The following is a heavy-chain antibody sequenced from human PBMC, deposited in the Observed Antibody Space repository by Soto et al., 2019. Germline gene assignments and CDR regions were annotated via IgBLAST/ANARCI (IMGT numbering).Heavy chain of an antibody. J-gene: IGHJ4*02. CDR2: INAGTGYT. CDR1: GYTFTTYT. V-gene: IGHV1-3*01. CDR3: ERDGPEVHAPLDS. Sequence: QVQLVQSGAAVNKPGASVKVSCKASGYTFTTYTIHWVRQAPGQRLEWVGCINAGTGYTRSSQKFQGRVSNTRDTSASKVIMDLTSLRSEDKSVYYCERDGPEVHAPLDSWGQGTLVTVSS. D-gene: IGHD1-1*01.